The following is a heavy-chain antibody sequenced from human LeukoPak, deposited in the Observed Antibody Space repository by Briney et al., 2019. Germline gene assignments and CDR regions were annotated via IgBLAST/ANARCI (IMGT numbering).Heavy chain of an antibody. CDR2: INAGNGNT. D-gene: IGHD3-22*01. CDR1: GYTFTSYA. V-gene: IGHV1-3*01. J-gene: IGHJ4*02. Sequence: GASVKVSCKASGYTFTSYAMHWVRQAPGQRLEWMGWINAGNGNTKYSQKFQGRVTITADKSTSTAYMELSSLRSEDTAVYYCARDGKEGYYDTDDGILNYWGQGTLVIVSS. CDR3: ARDGKEGYYDTDDGILNY.